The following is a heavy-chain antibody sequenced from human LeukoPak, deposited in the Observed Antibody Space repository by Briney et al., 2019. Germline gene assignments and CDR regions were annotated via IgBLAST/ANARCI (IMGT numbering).Heavy chain of an antibody. CDR2: INHSGST. CDR1: GGSFSGYY. D-gene: IGHD2-2*01. V-gene: IGHV4-34*01. Sequence: SETLSLTCAVYGGSFSGYYWSWIRQPPGKGLEWIGEINHSGSTNYNPSLKSRVTISVDTSKNQFSLKLSSVTAADTAVYYCARGRKYCSSTSCYRRSAAFDIWGQGTTVTVSS. J-gene: IGHJ3*02. CDR3: ARGRKYCSSTSCYRRSAAFDI.